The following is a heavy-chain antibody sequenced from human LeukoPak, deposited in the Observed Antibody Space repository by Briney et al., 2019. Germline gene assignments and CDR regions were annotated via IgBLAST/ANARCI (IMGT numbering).Heavy chain of an antibody. J-gene: IGHJ4*02. CDR1: GGSISTSSYY. CDR2: IYYSGNT. Sequence: SETLSLTCTVSGGSISTSSYYWGWIRQPPGKGLEWIGSIYYSGNTYYNRSLKSRVTITLDTSKNQFSLKLSSVTAADTAVYYCARHISRGFYEYWGQGTLVTVSS. CDR3: ARHISRGFYEY. V-gene: IGHV4-39*01. D-gene: IGHD3-22*01.